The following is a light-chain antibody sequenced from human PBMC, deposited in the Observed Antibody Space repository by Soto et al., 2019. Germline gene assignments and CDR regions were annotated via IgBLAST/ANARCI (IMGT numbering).Light chain of an antibody. Sequence: DIGLTQSPGTLSLPPGERATLSCRASQSVSSNYLAWYQQKPGQAPRLLIHGASTRATGVPDRFSGSGSGTDFTLTISRLEPEDFAVYHCQQYGSLSWTFGQGTKVDIK. V-gene: IGKV3-20*01. J-gene: IGKJ1*01. CDR2: GAS. CDR3: QQYGSLSWT. CDR1: QSVSSNY.